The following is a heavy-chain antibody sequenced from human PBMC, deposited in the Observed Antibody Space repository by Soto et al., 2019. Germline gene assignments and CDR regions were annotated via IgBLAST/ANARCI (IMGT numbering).Heavy chain of an antibody. Sequence: VKVSCKASGYTFTSYDINWVRQATGQGLEWTGWMNPNSGNTGYAQKFQGRVTMTRNTSISTAYMELSSLRSEDTAVYYCAREVLEPHYYYYMDVWGKGTTVTVSS. V-gene: IGHV1-8*01. J-gene: IGHJ6*03. D-gene: IGHD1-1*01. CDR2: MNPNSGNT. CDR1: GYTFTSYD. CDR3: AREVLEPHYYYYMDV.